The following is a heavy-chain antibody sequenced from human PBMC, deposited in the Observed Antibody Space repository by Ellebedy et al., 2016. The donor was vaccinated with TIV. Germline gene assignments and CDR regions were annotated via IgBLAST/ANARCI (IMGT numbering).Heavy chain of an antibody. V-gene: IGHV3-23*01. CDR1: GFTFNTYV. CDR3: AKDLGTS. J-gene: IGHJ5*02. D-gene: IGHD1-1*01. Sequence: GESLKISCAASGFTFNTYVMTWVRQAPGKGLEWFSTISIGGDRTYYADSVKGRFTISRDNSKNTLYLQMNGLRAEDTALYCCAKDLGTSWGRGTLVTVSS. CDR2: ISIGGDRT.